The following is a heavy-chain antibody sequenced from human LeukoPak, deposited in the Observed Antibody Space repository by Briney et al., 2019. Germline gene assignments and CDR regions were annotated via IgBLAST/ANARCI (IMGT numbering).Heavy chain of an antibody. CDR1: GGSFSGYY. J-gene: IGHJ4*02. V-gene: IGHV4-34*01. CDR2: INHSGST. Sequence: SETLSLTCAVYGGSFSGYYWSWIRQPPGKGLEWIGEINHSGSTNYNPSLKSRVTISVDTSKNQFSLKLSSVTAADTAVYYCARLVAWGGTTDYWGQGTLVTVSS. CDR3: ARLVAWGGTTDY. D-gene: IGHD1-14*01.